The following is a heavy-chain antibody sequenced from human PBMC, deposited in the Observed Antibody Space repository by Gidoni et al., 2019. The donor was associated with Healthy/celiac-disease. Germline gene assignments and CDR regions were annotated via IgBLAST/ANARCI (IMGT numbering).Heavy chain of an antibody. Sequence: EVQLLESVGGLVPPGGSLSLSCAASGFTFSSYAMSWVRQAPGKGREWVAAIRGSGGRTYYADSVKGRFTISRDNSKNTLYLQMNSLRAEDTAVYYCAKAYGDYVFDYWGQGTLVTVSS. CDR3: AKAYGDYVFDY. V-gene: IGHV3-23*01. D-gene: IGHD4-17*01. CDR2: IRGSGGRT. J-gene: IGHJ4*02. CDR1: GFTFSSYA.